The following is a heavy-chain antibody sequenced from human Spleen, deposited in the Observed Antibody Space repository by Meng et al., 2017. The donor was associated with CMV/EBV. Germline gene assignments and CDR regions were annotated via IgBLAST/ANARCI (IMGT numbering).Heavy chain of an antibody. V-gene: IGHV1-8*01. D-gene: IGHD3-10*01. CDR3: ARGRRGYFGSGSYFKNPYYFDY. CDR1: YD. Sequence: YDINGVRQATGQGLEWMGWMNPNSGNTGYAQKFQGRVTMTWNTSITTASMELSSLRSEDTAVYYCARGRRGYFGSGSYFKNPYYFDYWGQGTLVTVSS. CDR2: MNPNSGNT. J-gene: IGHJ4*02.